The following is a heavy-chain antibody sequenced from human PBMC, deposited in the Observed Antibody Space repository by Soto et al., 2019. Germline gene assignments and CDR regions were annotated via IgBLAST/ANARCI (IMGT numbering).Heavy chain of an antibody. CDR1: GFTFSSYS. Sequence: EVQLVESGGGLVQPGGSLRLSCAASGFTFSSYSMNWVRQAPGKGLEWVSYISSSSSTIYYADSVKGRFTISRDNAKNSLYLQMNSRRDEDTAVYYCAGDYYGSGSYFLYYYYYGMDVWGQGTTGTVSS. D-gene: IGHD3-10*01. V-gene: IGHV3-48*02. J-gene: IGHJ6*02. CDR2: ISSSSSTI. CDR3: AGDYYGSGSYFLYYYYYGMDV.